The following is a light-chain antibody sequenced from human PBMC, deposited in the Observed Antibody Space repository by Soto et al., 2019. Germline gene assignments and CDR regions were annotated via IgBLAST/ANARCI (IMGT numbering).Light chain of an antibody. CDR2: GAS. V-gene: IGKV3-20*01. CDR3: QQYGSPPLT. Sequence: EIVVTQSPGTLSLSPGERATLSCRASQSVAGSQVAWYQQKVGQAPRLLMYGASSRATGIPDRFSGSGSGSDCTLTITRLEPEDFALYYCQQYGSPPLTFGGGTKVEI. J-gene: IGKJ4*01. CDR1: QSVAGSQ.